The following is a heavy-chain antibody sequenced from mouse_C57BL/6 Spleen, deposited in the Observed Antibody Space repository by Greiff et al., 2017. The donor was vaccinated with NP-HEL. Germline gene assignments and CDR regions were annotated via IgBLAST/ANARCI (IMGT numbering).Heavy chain of an antibody. CDR1: GFTFSDYG. CDR3: AWHCYGSSYSYAMDY. J-gene: IGHJ4*01. V-gene: IGHV5-17*01. CDR2: ISSGSSTI. D-gene: IGHD1-1*01. Sequence: EVQLVESGGGLVKPGGSLKLSCAASGFTFSDYGMHWVRQAPEKGLEWVAYISSGSSTIYYADTVKGRFTISRDNAKNTMCLQMTSLRSEDTAMYYCAWHCYGSSYSYAMDYWGQGTSVTVSS.